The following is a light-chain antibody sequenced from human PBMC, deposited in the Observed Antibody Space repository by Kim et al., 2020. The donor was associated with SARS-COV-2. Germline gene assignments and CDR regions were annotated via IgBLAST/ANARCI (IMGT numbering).Light chain of an antibody. J-gene: IGKJ1*01. CDR2: AAS. Sequence: DIQMTQSPSSLSASVGDRVTITCRASQSISSYLNWYQQKPGKAPNLLMYAASTLQSGVPSRFSGSGYGTDFTLTISSLQPEDFASYYCQHSWTFGQGTKVDIK. CDR1: QSISSY. V-gene: IGKV1-39*01. CDR3: QHSWT.